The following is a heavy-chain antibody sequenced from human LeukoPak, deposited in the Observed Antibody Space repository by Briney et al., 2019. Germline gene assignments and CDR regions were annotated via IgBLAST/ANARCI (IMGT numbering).Heavy chain of an antibody. J-gene: IGHJ4*02. Sequence: PGGSLRLSCAASGFTFSSYGMHWVRQAPGKGLEWVAVISYDGSNKYYADSVKGRFTISRDNSKNTLYLQMNSLRAEDTAVYYCARRALTMARGARPYYFDYWGQGTLVTVSS. D-gene: IGHD3-10*01. CDR1: GFTFSSYG. CDR2: ISYDGSNK. CDR3: ARRALTMARGARPYYFDY. V-gene: IGHV3-30*03.